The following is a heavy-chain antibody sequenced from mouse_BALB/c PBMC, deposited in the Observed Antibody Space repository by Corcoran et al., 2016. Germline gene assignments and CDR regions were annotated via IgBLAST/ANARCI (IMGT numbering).Heavy chain of an antibody. CDR1: GYTFTNYG. CDR2: INTYTGEP. J-gene: IGHJ4*01. Sequence: QIQVVQSGPELKKPGETVKISCKASGYTFTNYGMNWVKQAPGKGLKWMGWINTYTGEPTYADDFKGRFAFSSETSASTAYLQINNLKNEDTATYFCAREPYAMDYWGQGTSVTVSS. CDR3: AREPYAMDY. V-gene: IGHV9-3-1*01. D-gene: IGHD6-1*01.